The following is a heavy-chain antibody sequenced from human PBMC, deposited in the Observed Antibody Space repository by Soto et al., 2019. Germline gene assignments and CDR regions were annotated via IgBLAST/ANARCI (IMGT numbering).Heavy chain of an antibody. J-gene: IGHJ3*02. CDR2: INHSGST. Sequence: SETLSLTCAVYGGSFSGYYWSWIRQPPGKGLEWIGEINHSGSTNYNPSLKSRVTISVDTSKNQFSLRLSSVTAADTAVYYCASAGPTYYDILTGYYSEHSGSFDIWGQGTMVTVSS. CDR1: GGSFSGYY. V-gene: IGHV4-34*01. D-gene: IGHD3-9*01. CDR3: ASAGPTYYDILTGYYSEHSGSFDI.